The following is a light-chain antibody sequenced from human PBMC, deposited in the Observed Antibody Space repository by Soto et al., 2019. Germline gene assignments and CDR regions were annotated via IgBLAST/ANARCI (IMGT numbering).Light chain of an antibody. J-gene: IGKJ3*01. V-gene: IGKV1-33*01. CDR2: DAS. Sequence: DIQMTQSPSSLSASGGDTVTITCQASQDITNHLNWYQQKPGKAPNLLIYDASHLETGVPSRFSGSGSGTYFTLTISSLQPEDIATYYCQKYDDVPQFGPGTKVDF. CDR3: QKYDDVPQ. CDR1: QDITNH.